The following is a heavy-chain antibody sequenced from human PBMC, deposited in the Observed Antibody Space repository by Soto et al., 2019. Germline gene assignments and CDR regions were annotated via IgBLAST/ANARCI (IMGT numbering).Heavy chain of an antibody. J-gene: IGHJ6*02. CDR2: IYYSGST. CDR1: GGSISSYY. D-gene: IGHD2-21*02. Sequence: PSETLSLTCTVSGGSISSYYWSWIRQPPGKGLEWIGYIYYSGSTNYNPSLQSRLTMSVDTSKNPFSLKLSSVTAADTAVYSCAREDDGRDRDYFGLDVWGQGTTVTVSS. V-gene: IGHV4-59*12. CDR3: AREDDGRDRDYFGLDV.